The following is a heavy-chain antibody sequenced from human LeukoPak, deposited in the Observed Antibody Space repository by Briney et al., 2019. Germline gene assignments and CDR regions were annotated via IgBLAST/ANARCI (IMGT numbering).Heavy chain of an antibody. D-gene: IGHD5-12*01. Sequence: PGGSLRLSCAPSGFTFSIYSMNWVRQAPGRGLEWVSYISSRSSIIDYEDSVKGRFTFSRDNAKNSLYLQMNSLRAEDTAVYYCAVGDSGYDYPNWFDPWGQGTLVTVSS. V-gene: IGHV3-48*01. CDR3: AVGDSGYDYPNWFDP. CDR2: ISSRSSII. CDR1: GFTFSIYS. J-gene: IGHJ5*02.